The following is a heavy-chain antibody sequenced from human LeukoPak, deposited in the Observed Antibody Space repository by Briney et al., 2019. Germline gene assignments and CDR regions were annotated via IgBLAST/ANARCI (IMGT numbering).Heavy chain of an antibody. V-gene: IGHV3-9*01. CDR1: GFTFDDYA. D-gene: IGHD6-13*01. CDR2: ISWNSGSI. Sequence: GGSLRLSCAASGFTFDDYAMHWVRQAPGKGLEWVSGISWNSGSIGYADSVKGRFTISRDNAKNSLYLQMNSLRAEDTALYYCAKGGYSSTQNYFDYWGQGTLVTVSS. J-gene: IGHJ4*02. CDR3: AKGGYSSTQNYFDY.